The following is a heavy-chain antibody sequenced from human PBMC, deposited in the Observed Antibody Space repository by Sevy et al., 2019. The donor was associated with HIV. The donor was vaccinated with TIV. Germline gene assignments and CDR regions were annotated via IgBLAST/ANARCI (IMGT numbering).Heavy chain of an antibody. CDR1: GGSISSGGYY. J-gene: IGHJ4*02. CDR3: GRDHGERGGLDY. CDR2: IYYSGST. D-gene: IGHD3-10*01. V-gene: IGHV4-31*03. Sequence: SETLSLTCTVSGGSISSGGYYWSWIRQHPGKGLEWIGYIYYSGSTYYNPSLKSRVTISVDTSKNQFSLKLSSVTAADTARYYRGRDHGERGGLDYRGQGTLVTVSS.